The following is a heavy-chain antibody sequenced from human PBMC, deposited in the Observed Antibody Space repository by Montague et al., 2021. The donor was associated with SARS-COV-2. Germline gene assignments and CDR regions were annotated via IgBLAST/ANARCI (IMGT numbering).Heavy chain of an antibody. J-gene: IGHJ6*02. CDR2: INHGGGT. D-gene: IGHD2-15*01. CDR3: AGHCGGGRCYFGMDV. V-gene: IGHV4-34*01. Sequence: SETLSLTCDVYSGSFSSYWSWIRQPPGRGLEWVGQINHGGGTNYNPSLKSRVTISVDTSKNQVSLKLSSVTAADTAVYYCAGHCGGGRCYFGMDVWGQGTTVTVSS. CDR1: SGSFSSY.